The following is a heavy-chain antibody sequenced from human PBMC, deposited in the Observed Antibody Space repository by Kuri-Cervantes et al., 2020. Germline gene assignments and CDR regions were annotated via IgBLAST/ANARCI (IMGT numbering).Heavy chain of an antibody. CDR3: AKVRGLRDYVWGSYRLNLAFDI. J-gene: IGHJ3*02. CDR1: GFTFSTYG. D-gene: IGHD3-16*02. Sequence: GGSLRLSCAASGFTFSTYGMHWVRQAPGKGLEWVAVIWYDGSNKYYADSVKGRFTISRDNSKNTLYLQMNSLRAEDTAVYYCAKVRGLRDYVWGSYRLNLAFDIWGQGTMVTVSS. V-gene: IGHV3-33*08. CDR2: IWYDGSNK.